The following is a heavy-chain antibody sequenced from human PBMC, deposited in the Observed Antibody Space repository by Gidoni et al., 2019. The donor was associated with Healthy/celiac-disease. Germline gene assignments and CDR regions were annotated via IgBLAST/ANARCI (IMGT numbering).Heavy chain of an antibody. CDR2: ISSSSSTI. CDR3: ARDFGYCSSTSCYEVGMDV. J-gene: IGHJ6*02. CDR1: GFTFSSYS. V-gene: IGHV3-48*02. Sequence: EVQLVESGGGLVQPGGSLRLSCAASGFTFSSYSMHWVRQAPGKGLEWVSYISSSSSTIYYADSVKGRFTISRDNAKNSLYLQMNSLRDEDTAVYYCARDFGYCSSTSCYEVGMDVWGQGTTVTVSS. D-gene: IGHD2-2*01.